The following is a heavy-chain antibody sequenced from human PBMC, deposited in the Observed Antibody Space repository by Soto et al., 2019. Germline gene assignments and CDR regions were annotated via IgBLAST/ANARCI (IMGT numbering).Heavy chain of an antibody. CDR1: GGSVSSGSYY. J-gene: IGHJ6*02. CDR2: IYYSGIT. Sequence: KPSETLSLTCTVSGGSVSSGSYYWSWIRQPPGKGLEWIGYIYYSGITNYNPSLKSRVTISVYTSKNQFSLKLSSVTAADTAVYYRSKNPYNPRVYGMDVWGQGTTVTVSS. V-gene: IGHV4-61*01. CDR3: SKNPYNPRVYGMDV. D-gene: IGHD1-20*01.